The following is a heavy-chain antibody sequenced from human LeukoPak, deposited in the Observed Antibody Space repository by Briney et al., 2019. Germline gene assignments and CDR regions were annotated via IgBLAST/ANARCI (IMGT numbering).Heavy chain of an antibody. CDR2: IISSSSYI. J-gene: IGHJ5*02. CDR3: ARDRMVRGTTEFDP. CDR1: GFTFSSYS. D-gene: IGHD3-10*01. Sequence: GGSLRLSCAASGFTFSSYSMNWVRQAPGKGLEWVSSIISSSSYIYYADSVNGRFTISRENAKNSLYLQMNSLRAEDTAVYYCARDRMVRGTTEFDPWGQGTLVTVSS. V-gene: IGHV3-21*01.